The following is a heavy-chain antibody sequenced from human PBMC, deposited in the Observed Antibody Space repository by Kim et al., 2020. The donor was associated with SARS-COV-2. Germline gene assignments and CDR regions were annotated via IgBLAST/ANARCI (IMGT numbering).Heavy chain of an antibody. J-gene: IGHJ3*02. CDR2: IYYSGST. Sequence: SETLSLTCTVSGGSISSGGYYWSWIRQHPGKGLEWIGYIYYSGSTYYNPSLKGRVTISVDTSKNQFSLKLSSVTAADTAVYYCARDQGHILSGILGAFDIWGQGTMVTVSS. CDR3: ARDQGHILSGILGAFDI. V-gene: IGHV4-31*03. D-gene: IGHD3-9*01. CDR1: GGSISSGGYY.